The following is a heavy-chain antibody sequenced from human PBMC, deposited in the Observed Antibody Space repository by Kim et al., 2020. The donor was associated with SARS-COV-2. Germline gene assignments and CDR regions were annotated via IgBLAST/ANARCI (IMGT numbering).Heavy chain of an antibody. J-gene: IGHJ4*02. CDR1: GGSFSSSSYY. CDR2: LYDSGST. D-gene: IGHD1-26*01. V-gene: IGHV4-39*01. CDR3: ARTGGATTLFDY. Sequence: SETLSLTCTVSGGSFSSSSYYWVCHRPRTGKGLEWIGSLYDSGSTNHNLSLKSPVTISVDTNQNQLSLRPSSVTAAATALYYSARTGGATTLFDYGGQG.